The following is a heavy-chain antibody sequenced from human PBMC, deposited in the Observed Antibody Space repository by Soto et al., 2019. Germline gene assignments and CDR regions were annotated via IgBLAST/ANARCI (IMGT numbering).Heavy chain of an antibody. CDR2: INHSGST. CDR3: ARVSVTMVRGVNGPGMED. V-gene: IGHV4-34*01. J-gene: IGHJ6*02. Sequence: SETLSLTCAVYGGSFSGYYWSWIRQPPGKGLEWIGEINHSGSTNYNPSLKSRVTISVDTSKNQFSLKLSSVTAADTAVYYCARVSVTMVRGVNGPGMEDWGQGTTVTVSS. CDR1: GGSFSGYY. D-gene: IGHD3-10*01.